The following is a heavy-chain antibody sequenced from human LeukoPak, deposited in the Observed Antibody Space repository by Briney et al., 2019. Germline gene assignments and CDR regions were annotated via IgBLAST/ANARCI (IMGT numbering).Heavy chain of an antibody. J-gene: IGHJ3*02. CDR1: GGSISSYY. V-gene: IGHV4-59*01. CDR2: IYYSGST. CDR3: ARVGLYYYDSSGYWAFDI. D-gene: IGHD3-22*01. Sequence: SETLSLTCTVSGGSISSYYWSWIRQPPGKGLEWIGYIYYSGSTNYNPSLKSRVTISVDTSKNQFSLKLSSVTAADTAVYYCARVGLYYYDSSGYWAFDIWSQGTMVTVSS.